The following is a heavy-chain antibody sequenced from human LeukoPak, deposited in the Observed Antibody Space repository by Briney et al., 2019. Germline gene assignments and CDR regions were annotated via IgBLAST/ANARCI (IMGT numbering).Heavy chain of an antibody. D-gene: IGHD2-2*01. CDR1: GYTFTSYA. CDR2: INAGNGNT. Sequence: GASVKVSCKASGYTFTSYAMHWVRQAPGQRLEWMGWINAGNGNTKYSQKFQGRVTMTRNTSISTAYMELSSLRSEDTAVYYCARGERYCSSTSCYLFDYWGQGTLVTVSS. V-gene: IGHV1-3*01. CDR3: ARGERYCSSTSCYLFDY. J-gene: IGHJ4*02.